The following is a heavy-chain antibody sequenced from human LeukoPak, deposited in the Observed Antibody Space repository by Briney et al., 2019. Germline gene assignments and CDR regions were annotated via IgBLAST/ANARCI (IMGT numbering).Heavy chain of an antibody. J-gene: IGHJ5*02. D-gene: IGHD2-2*01. Sequence: GGSLRLSCAASGFTFSSYEMNWVRQAPGKGLEWVSAISGSGNSTYCADSVKGRFTISRDNSKNTFFLQMNSLRAEDTAVYYCARGPDCSSTSCYVLGWFDPWGQGTLVTVSS. CDR2: ISGSGNST. CDR1: GFTFSSYE. CDR3: ARGPDCSSTSCYVLGWFDP. V-gene: IGHV3-23*01.